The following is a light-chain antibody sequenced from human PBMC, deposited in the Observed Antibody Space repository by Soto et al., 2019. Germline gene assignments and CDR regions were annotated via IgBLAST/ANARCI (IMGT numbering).Light chain of an antibody. CDR3: SSYTSSSTYV. J-gene: IGLJ1*01. CDR1: SSDVGDYNY. Sequence: QSALTQPASVSGSPGQSITISCTGSSSDVGDYNYVSWYQQHPGKAPKLMIYEVSTRPSGVSNRFSGSKSGNTASLTISGLQAEDEADYYCSSYTSSSTYVFGTGTKLTVL. CDR2: EVS. V-gene: IGLV2-14*01.